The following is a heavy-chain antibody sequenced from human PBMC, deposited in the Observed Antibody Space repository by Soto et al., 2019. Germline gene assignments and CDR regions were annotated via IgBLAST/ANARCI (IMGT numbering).Heavy chain of an antibody. V-gene: IGHV4-59*01. Sequence: QVQLQESGPGLVKPSETLSLTCTVSGGSISSYYWSWIRQPPGKGLEWIGYIYYSGSTNYNPSLKSRVTISVDTAKKPFSPKLSLVTGADTAVYYCARGLGYCSSNRCYGTGYFDLWGRGTLVTVSS. CDR3: ARGLGYCSSNRCYGTGYFDL. CDR2: IYYSGST. J-gene: IGHJ2*01. D-gene: IGHD2-2*01. CDR1: GGSISSYY.